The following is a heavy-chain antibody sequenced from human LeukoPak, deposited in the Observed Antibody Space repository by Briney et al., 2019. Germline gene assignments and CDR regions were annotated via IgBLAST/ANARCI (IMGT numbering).Heavy chain of an antibody. CDR3: ARVRCSGGSCSMGAFDI. CDR2: ISYDGSNK. Sequence: GGSLRLSCAASGFTFNNYAIHWVRQAPGKGLEWVAVISYDGSNKFYADSVKGRFTISRDSSRNTLFLQMNSLRPEDTAVYYCARVRCSGGSCSMGAFDIWGQGTMVTVSS. CDR1: GFTFNNYA. V-gene: IGHV3-30-3*01. J-gene: IGHJ3*02. D-gene: IGHD2-15*01.